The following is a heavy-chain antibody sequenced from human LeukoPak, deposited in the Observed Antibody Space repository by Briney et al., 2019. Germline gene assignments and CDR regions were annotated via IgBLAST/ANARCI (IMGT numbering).Heavy chain of an antibody. Sequence: SVKVSCKASGGTFSSYAISWVRQAPGQGLEWMGGIIPIFGTANYAQKFQGRVTITADESTSTAYMELSSLRSENTAVYYCARDRNDYGDYGWFDPWGQGTLVTVSS. J-gene: IGHJ5*02. D-gene: IGHD4-17*01. CDR2: IIPIFGTA. CDR1: GGTFSSYA. V-gene: IGHV1-69*13. CDR3: ARDRNDYGDYGWFDP.